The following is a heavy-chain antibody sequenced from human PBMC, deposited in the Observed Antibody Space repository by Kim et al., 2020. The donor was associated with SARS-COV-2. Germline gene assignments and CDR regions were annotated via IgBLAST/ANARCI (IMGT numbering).Heavy chain of an antibody. V-gene: IGHV3-23*01. D-gene: IGHD3-22*01. CDR2: ISGSGDST. CDR3: AKGPGSSGSPYYFDY. J-gene: IGHJ4*02. CDR1: GFTFSGYA. Sequence: GGSLRLSCAASGFTFSGYAMNWVRQAPGKGLEWVSAISGSGDSTYYADSVKGRFTISRDNSKTMLCLQMNSLRAEDTAIYYCAKGPGSSGSPYYFDYCGQGTLVTVSS.